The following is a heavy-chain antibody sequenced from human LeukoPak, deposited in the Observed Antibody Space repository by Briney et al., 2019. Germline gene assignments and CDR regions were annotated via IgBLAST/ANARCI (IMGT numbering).Heavy chain of an antibody. CDR1: GGSINSSSYY. CDR2: IYYSGST. D-gene: IGHD3-10*01. Sequence: PSETLSLTCTVSGGSINSSSYYWGWIRQPPGKGLEGIGNIYYSGSTYYNPSLKSRVTISVDKSKNQFSLKLSSVTAADTAVYYCARVEEGYGSGRRGNFYYYYMDVWGKGTTVTISS. J-gene: IGHJ6*03. V-gene: IGHV4-39*07. CDR3: ARVEEGYGSGRRGNFYYYYMDV.